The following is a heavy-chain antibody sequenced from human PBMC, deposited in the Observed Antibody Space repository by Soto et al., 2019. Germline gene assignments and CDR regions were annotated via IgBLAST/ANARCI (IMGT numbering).Heavy chain of an antibody. Sequence: GGSRRRSCGASGFSFSSYGMSWVRQAPGKGLEWVSFIIGNSGTTYYADSVKGRFTISRDNSKNTLYLQMSRLGAEDTAAYYCAKGSTYSFYFDHWGQGTLVTVSS. CDR1: GFSFSSYG. CDR3: AKGSTYSFYFDH. V-gene: IGHV3-23*01. J-gene: IGHJ4*01. CDR2: IIGNSGTT. D-gene: IGHD5-18*01.